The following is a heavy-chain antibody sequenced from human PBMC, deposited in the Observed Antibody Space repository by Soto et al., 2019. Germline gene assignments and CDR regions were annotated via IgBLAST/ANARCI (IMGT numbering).Heavy chain of an antibody. CDR3: AKHLPPWYDILMEPRGLHDFDI. V-gene: IGHV3-23*01. D-gene: IGHD3-9*01. CDR2: ISGSGGST. CDR1: GFTFSSYA. Sequence: GGSLRLSCSASGFTFSSYAMSWVRQAPGKGLEWVSAISGSGGSTYYADSVKGRFTISRDNSKNTLYLQMNSLRAEDTAVYYWAKHLPPWYDILMEPRGLHDFDIWGQATIVTVAS. J-gene: IGHJ3*02.